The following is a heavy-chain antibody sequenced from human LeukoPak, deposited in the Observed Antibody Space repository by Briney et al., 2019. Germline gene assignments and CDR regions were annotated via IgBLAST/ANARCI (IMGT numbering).Heavy chain of an antibody. J-gene: IGHJ4*02. CDR1: GLTFSSYW. V-gene: IGHV3-7*01. D-gene: IGHD5-12*01. CDR2: IKQDGSEK. CDR3: ATSVGDGYDSN. Sequence: GGSLRLSCAASGLTFSSYWMSWVRQAPGKGLEWVANIKQDGSEKYYVDSVKGRFTISRDNAKNSLYLQMNSLRAEDTAVYYCATSVGDGYDSNWGQGTLVTVSS.